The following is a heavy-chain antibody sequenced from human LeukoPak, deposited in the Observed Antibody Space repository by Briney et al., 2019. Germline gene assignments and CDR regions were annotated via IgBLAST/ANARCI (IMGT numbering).Heavy chain of an antibody. CDR3: ARDKGVSGWYGDY. V-gene: IGHV3-33*01. CDR1: GFTFSSYG. D-gene: IGHD6-19*01. Sequence: PGGSLRRSCAASGFTFSSYGMHWVRQAPGKGLEWVAIIWFDGSNKYYADSVKGRFTISKDNSKNTLYLQMNSLRAEDTAVYYCARDKGVSGWYGDYWGQGNLVTVSS. J-gene: IGHJ4*02. CDR2: IWFDGSNK.